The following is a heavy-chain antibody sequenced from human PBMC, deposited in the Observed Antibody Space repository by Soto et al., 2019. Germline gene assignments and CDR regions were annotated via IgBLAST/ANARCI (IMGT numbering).Heavy chain of an antibody. CDR1: GFTFSSYG. D-gene: IGHD3-3*01. CDR3: ARTGAVYDFWSGYLDY. J-gene: IGHJ4*02. CDR2: IWYDGSNK. V-gene: IGHV3-33*08. Sequence: GGSLRLSCEASGFTFSSYGMHWVRQAPGKGLEWVAVIWYDGSNKYYADSVKGRFTISRDNSKNTLYLQMNSLRAEDTAVYYCARTGAVYDFWSGYLDYPGQGTLVTVSS.